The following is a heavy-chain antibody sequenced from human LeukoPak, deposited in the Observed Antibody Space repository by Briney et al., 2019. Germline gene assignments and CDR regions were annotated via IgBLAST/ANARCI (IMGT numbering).Heavy chain of an antibody. V-gene: IGHV4-59*02. CDR2: IHYSGST. J-gene: IGHJ3*02. CDR1: GGSVSSYY. CDR3: ARDMYSTTWWGAFAI. D-gene: IGHD6-13*01. Sequence: PSETLSLTCTVSGGSVSSYYWSWIRQPPGKGLEWLGYIHYSGSTYHNPSLKSRVTISLDTPKNQFSLKLTSMTAADTAVYYCARDMYSTTWWGAFAIWGQGTMVTVSS.